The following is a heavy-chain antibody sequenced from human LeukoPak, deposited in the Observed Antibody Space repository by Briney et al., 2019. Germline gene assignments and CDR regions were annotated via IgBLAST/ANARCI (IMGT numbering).Heavy chain of an antibody. CDR1: GVSVSGSYY. D-gene: IGHD3-3*02. CDR2: MHHSGNS. CDR3: ARLGSTDIFAGFDI. Sequence: PSETLSLTCTVSGVSVSGSYYWAWIRQPPGKSLEWIGSMHHSGNSYYNPSLKGRVTISVDMSRNQVSLKVSSVIAADTAVYFCARLGSTDIFAGFDIWGQGTMVTVAS. J-gene: IGHJ3*02. V-gene: IGHV4-39*01.